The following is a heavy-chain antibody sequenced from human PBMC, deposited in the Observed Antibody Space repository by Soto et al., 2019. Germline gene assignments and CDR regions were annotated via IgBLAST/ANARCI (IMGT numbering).Heavy chain of an antibody. CDR2: IYYTGTT. CDR3: SRERESASEH. J-gene: IGHJ4*02. Sequence: SETLSLTCTVSGCSISSSTYHWAWIRQPPGKGLEWIASIYYTGTTYYSPSLKSRVTISVDTSKNHFSLKLSSVTAADTAVYYCSRERESASEHWGQGTLVTVS. V-gene: IGHV4-39*02. CDR1: GCSISSSTYH.